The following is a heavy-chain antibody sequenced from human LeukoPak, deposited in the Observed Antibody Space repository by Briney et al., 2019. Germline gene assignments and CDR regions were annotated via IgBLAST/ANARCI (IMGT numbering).Heavy chain of an antibody. V-gene: IGHV4-34*01. Sequence: PSETLSLTCAVYGGSFSGYYWSWIRQPPGKGLEWIGEINHSGSTNYNPSLKSRVTISVDTSKNQFSLKLSSVTAADTAVYYCHSGSYYLDYWGQGALVPVSS. CDR2: INHSGST. J-gene: IGHJ4*02. CDR1: GGSFSGYY. D-gene: IGHD1-26*01. CDR3: HSGSYYLDY.